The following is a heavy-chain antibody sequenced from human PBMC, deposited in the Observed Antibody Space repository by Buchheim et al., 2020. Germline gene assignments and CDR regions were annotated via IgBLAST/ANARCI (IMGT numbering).Heavy chain of an antibody. CDR1: GYTFTGYY. Sequence: QVQLVQSGAEVKKPGASVKVSCKASGYTFTGYYMHWVRQAPGQGLEWMGWINPNSGGINYAQKFQGRVTMTRDTSISTAYMELSRLRSDDTAVYYCARETLLTPSTVVTQFDYWGQGTL. CDR3: ARETLLTPSTVVTQFDY. CDR2: INPNSGGI. V-gene: IGHV1-2*02. J-gene: IGHJ4*02. D-gene: IGHD4-23*01.